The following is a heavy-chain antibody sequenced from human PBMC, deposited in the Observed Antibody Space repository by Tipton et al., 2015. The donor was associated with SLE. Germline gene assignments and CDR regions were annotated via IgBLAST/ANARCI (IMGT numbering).Heavy chain of an antibody. V-gene: IGHV4-61*02. CDR2: IYVGGST. CDR1: GGSISGGTYY. Sequence: TLSLTCTVSGGSISGGTYYWSWIRQSAGGGLQWIGRIYVGGSTNYNPSLQSRVTISADTSKNQFSLKLISVTAADTAVYYCAREFLNPVTTVHYYFDLWGRGTLVTVSS. CDR3: AREFLNPVTTVHYYFDL. J-gene: IGHJ2*01. D-gene: IGHD4-11*01.